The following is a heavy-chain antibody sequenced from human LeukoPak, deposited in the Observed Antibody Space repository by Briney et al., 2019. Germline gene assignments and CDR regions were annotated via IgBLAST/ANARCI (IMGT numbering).Heavy chain of an antibody. CDR1: GGTFSSYA. V-gene: IGHV1-69*13. CDR3: ARRYCSGGSCYELDY. J-gene: IGHJ4*02. CDR2: IIPIFGTA. D-gene: IGHD2-15*01. Sequence: SVKVSCKASGGTFSSYAISWVRQAPGQGLEWMGGIIPIFGTANYAQKFQGRVTITADESTSTAYMELSSLRSEDTAVYHCARRYCSGGSCYELDYWGQGTLVTVSS.